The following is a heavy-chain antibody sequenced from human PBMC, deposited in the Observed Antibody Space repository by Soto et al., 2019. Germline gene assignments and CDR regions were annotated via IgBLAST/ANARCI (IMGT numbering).Heavy chain of an antibody. D-gene: IGHD4-17*01. J-gene: IGHJ4*02. CDR2: IYYSGST. CDR3: ARYPILRAYYFDY. V-gene: IGHV4-31*03. Sequence: ASETLSLTCTVAGCSISSGGYYWSWIRQHPGKGLEWIGYIYYSGSTYYNPSLKSRVTISVDTSKNQFSLKLSSVTAADTAVYYCARYPILRAYYFDYWGQGTLVTVSS. CDR1: GCSISSGGYY.